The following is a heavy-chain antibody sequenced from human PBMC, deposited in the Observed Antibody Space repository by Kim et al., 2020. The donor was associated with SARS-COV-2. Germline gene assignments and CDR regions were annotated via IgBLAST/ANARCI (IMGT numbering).Heavy chain of an antibody. D-gene: IGHD3-10*01. CDR2: IDPSDSYT. V-gene: IGHV5-10-1*01. Sequence: GESLKISCKGSGYSFTSYWISWVRQMPGKGLEWMGRIDPSDSYTNYSPSFQGHVTISADKSISTAYLQWSSLKASDTAMYYCARHRYYGSGSRHLDYWGQGTLVTVSS. J-gene: IGHJ4*02. CDR1: GYSFTSYW. CDR3: ARHRYYGSGSRHLDY.